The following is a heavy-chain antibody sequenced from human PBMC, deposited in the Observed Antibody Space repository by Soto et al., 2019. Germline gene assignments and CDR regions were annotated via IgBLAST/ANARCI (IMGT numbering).Heavy chain of an antibody. V-gene: IGHV5-51*01. CDR1: GYSFSNWW. CDR3: ARHGFYGDYSSNYFDP. CDR2: IYPSDSQT. D-gene: IGHD4-17*01. J-gene: IGHJ5*02. Sequence: PGESLKISCKGSGYSFSNWWIAWVRQMPGKGLEYMGIIYPSDSQTRYSPSFQGQVTISADKSISTAYLQWSSLKASDTAIYYCARHGFYGDYSSNYFDPWGKGTLVTV.